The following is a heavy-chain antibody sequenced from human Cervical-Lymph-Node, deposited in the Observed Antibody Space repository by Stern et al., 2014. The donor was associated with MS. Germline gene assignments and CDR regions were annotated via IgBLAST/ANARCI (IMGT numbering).Heavy chain of an antibody. CDR3: ARGDYGDYRGWFDP. V-gene: IGHV1-69*01. D-gene: IGHD4-17*01. J-gene: IGHJ5*02. Sequence: VQLLESGAEVKKPGSSVKVSCKASGGTFSSYAISWVRQAPGQGLEWMGGIIPIFGTANSAQKFQGRVTITADESTSTAYMELSSLRSEDTAVYYCARGDYGDYRGWFDPWGQGTLVTVSS. CDR2: IIPIFGTA. CDR1: GGTFSSYA.